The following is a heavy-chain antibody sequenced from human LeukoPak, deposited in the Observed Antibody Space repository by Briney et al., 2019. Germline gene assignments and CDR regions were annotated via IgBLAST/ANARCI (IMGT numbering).Heavy chain of an antibody. CDR1: GFTFSDYY. CDR2: IKQDGSEK. D-gene: IGHD3-3*01. Sequence: PGGSLRLSCAASGFTFSDYYMSWIRQAPGKGLEWVANIKQDGSEKYYVDSVKGRFTISRDNAKNSLYLQMNSLRAEDTAVYYCARDPYYDFWSGYYERDYWGQGTLVTVSS. V-gene: IGHV3-7*01. CDR3: ARDPYYDFWSGYYERDY. J-gene: IGHJ4*02.